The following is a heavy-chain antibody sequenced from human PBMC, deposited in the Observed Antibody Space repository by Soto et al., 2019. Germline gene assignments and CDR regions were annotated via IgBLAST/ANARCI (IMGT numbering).Heavy chain of an antibody. V-gene: IGHV3-30*18. CDR3: AKDQVPGTQIYYYYGMDV. CDR1: GFTFSTYG. CDR2: ISYDGSNK. J-gene: IGHJ6*02. Sequence: GGSLRLSCAASGFTFSTYGIHWVRQAPGKGLEWVAVISYDGSNKYYADSVKGRFTISRDNSKNTLYLQMNSLRAEDTAVYYCAKDQVPGTQIYYYYGMDVWGQGTTVTVSS.